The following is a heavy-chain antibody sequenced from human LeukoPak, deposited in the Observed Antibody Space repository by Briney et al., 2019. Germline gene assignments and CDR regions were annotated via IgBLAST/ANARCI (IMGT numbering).Heavy chain of an antibody. D-gene: IGHD4-17*01. Sequence: SETLSLTCTVSGGSISSSSYYWGWIRQPAGKGLEWIGRIYTSGSTNYNPSLKSRVTMSVDTSKNQFSLKLSSVTAADTAVYYCARDAGDYGDYWAYDYWGKGTLVTVSS. CDR1: GGSISSSSYY. V-gene: IGHV4-61*02. CDR3: ARDAGDYGDYWAYDY. J-gene: IGHJ4*02. CDR2: IYTSGST.